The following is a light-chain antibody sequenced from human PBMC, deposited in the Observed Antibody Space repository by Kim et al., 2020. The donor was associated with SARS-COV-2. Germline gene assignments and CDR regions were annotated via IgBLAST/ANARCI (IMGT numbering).Light chain of an antibody. J-gene: IGKJ5*01. CDR3: QQYGMTPVT. V-gene: IGKV3-20*01. CDR1: HDISRNY. Sequence: LGEGATVSCRASHDISRNYLAWYQHKSGRPPRLLIYDASSRATGLPGRFSGSVSGTEYTLTISSVEPDDSAVYFCQQYGMTPVTFGQGTRLEIK. CDR2: DAS.